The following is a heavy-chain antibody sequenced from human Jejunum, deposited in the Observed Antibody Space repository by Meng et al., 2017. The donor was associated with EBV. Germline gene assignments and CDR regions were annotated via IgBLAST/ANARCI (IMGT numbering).Heavy chain of an antibody. CDR1: GFTFSGFW. CDR3: AKDRNYYIDY. CDR2: INGDGSRT. Sequence: VRLVESGGGLIQPGGSLRLSFAASGFTFSGFWMYWVRQVPGKGLVWISRINGDGSRTTYADSVKDRFTISRDNAKNTLYLQMNSLRAEDTAVYYCAKDRNYYIDYWGQGTLVTVSS. V-gene: IGHV3-74*01. J-gene: IGHJ4*02.